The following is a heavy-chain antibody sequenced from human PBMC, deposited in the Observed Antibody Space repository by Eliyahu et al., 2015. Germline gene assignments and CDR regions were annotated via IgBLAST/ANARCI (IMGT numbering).Heavy chain of an antibody. CDR1: XXTFXGYY. CDR3: AREGLGGSYRFDY. V-gene: IGHV1-2*02. Sequence: QVQLVQSGAEVKKPGAXVXVSCKAXXXTFXGYYMHWVRQAPGQGLEWMGWINPNSGGTNYAQKFQGRVTMTRDTSISTAYMELSRLRSDDTAVYYCAREGLGGSYRFDYWGQGTLVTVSS. D-gene: IGHD1-26*01. CDR2: INPNSGGT. J-gene: IGHJ4*02.